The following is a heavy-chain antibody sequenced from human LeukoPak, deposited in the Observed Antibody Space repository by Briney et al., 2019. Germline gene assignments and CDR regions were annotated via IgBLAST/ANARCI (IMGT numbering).Heavy chain of an antibody. CDR3: ARCPVRGYTYGSLFLHMDV. D-gene: IGHD5-18*01. J-gene: IGHJ6*02. Sequence: SVKASCKASGGTFNTYAITWVRQAPGQGLEWMGRIIPILDAADSAQKFQGRVTISADRSTSTVYMELSSLRSEDTAIYYCARCPVRGYTYGSLFLHMDVWGQGTTVTVSS. CDR2: IIPILDAA. CDR1: GGTFNTYA. V-gene: IGHV1-69*04.